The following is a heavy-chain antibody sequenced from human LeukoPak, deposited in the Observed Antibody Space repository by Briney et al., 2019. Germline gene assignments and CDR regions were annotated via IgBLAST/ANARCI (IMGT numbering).Heavy chain of an antibody. CDR3: AREPRRSVGPTGFDY. CDR2: IYTSGST. V-gene: IGHV4-61*02. Sequence: SQTLSLTCTVSGASISSGSYYWSWIRQPAGKGLEWIGRIYTSGSTTYNPSLKSRVTISVDTSKNQFSLKLISVTAADTAVYFCAREPRRSVGPTGFDYWGQGTLVTVSS. J-gene: IGHJ4*02. D-gene: IGHD1-26*01. CDR1: GASISSGSYY.